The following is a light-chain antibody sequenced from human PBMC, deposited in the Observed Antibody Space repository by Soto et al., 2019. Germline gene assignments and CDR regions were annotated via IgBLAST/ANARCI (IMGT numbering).Light chain of an antibody. Sequence: QSALTQPASVSGSPGQSIAISCTGTSSDVGSYDYVSWYQQHPDKAPKLMIYEVTQRPSGVSNRFSGSKSGNTASLTISGLQAEDEAYYYCSYHTSVTTRVFGTGTKLTVL. CDR2: EVT. CDR1: SSDVGSYDY. V-gene: IGLV2-14*01. J-gene: IGLJ1*01. CDR3: SYHTSVTTRV.